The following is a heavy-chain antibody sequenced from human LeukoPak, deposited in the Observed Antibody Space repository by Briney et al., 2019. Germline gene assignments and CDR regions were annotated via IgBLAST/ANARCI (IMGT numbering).Heavy chain of an antibody. D-gene: IGHD6-13*01. CDR3: ARHQWSGSWGYYFDY. V-gene: IGHV4-39*01. CDR2: INYSGST. CDR1: GGSISSSPYY. J-gene: IGHJ4*02. Sequence: SETLSLTCTVSGGSISSSPYYWGWSRQPPGKKLEWIGSINYSGSTYYNPSLNSRVTISVDTSRNQFSLKLSSVTAADTAVYYCARHQWSGSWGYYFDYWGQGTLVTVSS.